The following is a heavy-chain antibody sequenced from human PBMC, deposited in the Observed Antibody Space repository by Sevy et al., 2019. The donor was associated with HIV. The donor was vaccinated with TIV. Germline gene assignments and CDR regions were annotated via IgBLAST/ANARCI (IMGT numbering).Heavy chain of an antibody. CDR1: GYTFTSYI. Sequence: ASVKVTSKASGYTFTSYIIYWVRQAPGQSLEWMGWVNARTGDTKYSQKFQGRVSITRDTSASTAYMELNSLRSEDTAVYYCARDFCSGGSCYSAFVYWGQGTLVTVSS. CDR3: ARDFCSGGSCYSAFVY. V-gene: IGHV1-3*01. CDR2: VNARTGDT. J-gene: IGHJ4*02. D-gene: IGHD2-15*01.